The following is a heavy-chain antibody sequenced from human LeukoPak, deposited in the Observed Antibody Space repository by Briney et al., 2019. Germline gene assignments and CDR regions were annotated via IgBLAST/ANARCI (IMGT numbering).Heavy chain of an antibody. D-gene: IGHD3-3*01. CDR1: GFTFSSYG. V-gene: IGHV3-30*03. CDR3: ARDLNYDFWSGYYPSYYYYGMDV. Sequence: QPGRSLRLSCAASGFTFSSYGMHWVRQAPGKGLEWVAVISYDGSNKYYADSVKGRFTISRDNAKNSLYLQMNSLRDEDTAVYYCARDLNYDFWSGYYPSYYYYGMDVWGQGTTVTVSS. J-gene: IGHJ6*02. CDR2: ISYDGSNK.